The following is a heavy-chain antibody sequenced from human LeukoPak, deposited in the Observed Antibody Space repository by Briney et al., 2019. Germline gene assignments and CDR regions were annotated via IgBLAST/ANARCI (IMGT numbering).Heavy chain of an antibody. CDR1: GGAFSSYA. Sequence: SVKVSCKASGGAFSSYAISWVRQAPGQGLEWMGGIIPIFGTANYAQKFQGRVTITADESTSTAYMELSSLRSEDTAVYYCARVAAAGTTYFDYWGQGTLVTVSS. CDR3: ARVAAAGTTYFDY. J-gene: IGHJ4*02. D-gene: IGHD6-13*01. CDR2: IIPIFGTA. V-gene: IGHV1-69*13.